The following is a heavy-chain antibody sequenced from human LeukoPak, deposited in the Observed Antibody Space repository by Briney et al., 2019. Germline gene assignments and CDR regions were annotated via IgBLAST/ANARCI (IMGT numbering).Heavy chain of an antibody. Sequence: SETLSLTCTVSGGSISSSSYYWGWIRQPPGKGLEWIGRIYTSGSTNYNPSLKSRVTMSVDTSKNQFSLKLSSVTAADTAVYYCARDSGGSWDYFDYWGQGTLVTASS. V-gene: IGHV4-39*07. CDR3: ARDSGGSWDYFDY. D-gene: IGHD6-13*01. CDR1: GGSISSSSYY. J-gene: IGHJ4*02. CDR2: IYTSGST.